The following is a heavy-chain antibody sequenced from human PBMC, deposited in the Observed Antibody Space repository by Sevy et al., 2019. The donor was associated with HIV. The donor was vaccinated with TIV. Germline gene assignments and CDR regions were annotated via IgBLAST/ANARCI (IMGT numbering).Heavy chain of an antibody. Sequence: GGSLRLSCAASGFTFSSYAMTWVRQAPGKGLEWVSAISGSGGYTYYADSVMGRFTISRDNSKKTLDLQMHSLRAEDTAVYYCAKEGYESSGYYHWGQGTLVTVSS. CDR2: ISGSGGYT. V-gene: IGHV3-23*01. J-gene: IGHJ5*02. CDR3: AKEGYESSGYYH. CDR1: GFTFSSYA. D-gene: IGHD3-22*01.